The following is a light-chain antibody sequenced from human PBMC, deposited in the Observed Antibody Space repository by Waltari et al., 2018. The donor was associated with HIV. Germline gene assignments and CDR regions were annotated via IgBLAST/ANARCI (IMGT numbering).Light chain of an antibody. CDR1: SSYVGSYNL. J-gene: IGLJ3*02. Sequence: QSALTQPASVSGSPGPSQTISCTGSSSYVGSYNLVSWYQQPPGKAPKLMIYEVINRPSGVSNRFSGSKSGNTASLTISGLQAEDEADYYCCSYAGSSNWVFGGGTKLTVL. CDR2: EVI. V-gene: IGLV2-23*02. CDR3: CSYAGSSNWV.